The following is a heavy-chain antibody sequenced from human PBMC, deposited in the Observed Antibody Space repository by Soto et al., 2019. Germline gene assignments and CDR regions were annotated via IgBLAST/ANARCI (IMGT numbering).Heavy chain of an antibody. CDR1: GFTFSSYA. D-gene: IGHD3-22*01. J-gene: IGHJ2*01. CDR3: ARDSETYYYDSSGYSFDL. Sequence: QVQLVESGGGVVQPGRSLRLSCAASGFTFSSYAMHWVRQAPGKGLEWVAVISYDGSNKYYADSVKGRFTISRDNSKNTLYLQMNSLRAEDTAVYYCARDSETYYYDSSGYSFDLWGRGTLVTVSS. V-gene: IGHV3-30-3*01. CDR2: ISYDGSNK.